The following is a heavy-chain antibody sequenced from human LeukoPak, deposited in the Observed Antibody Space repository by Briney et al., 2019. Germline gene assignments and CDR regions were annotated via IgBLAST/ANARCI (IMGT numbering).Heavy chain of an antibody. CDR3: AREVAGRRDGYNLRAFDI. V-gene: IGHV3-30-3*01. J-gene: IGHJ3*02. Sequence: GGSLRLSCAASGFTFSSYAMHWVRQAPGKGLEWVAVISYDGSNKYYADSVKGRFTISRDNSKNTLYLQMNSLRAEDTAVYYCAREVAGRRDGYNLRAFDIWGQGTMVTVSS. CDR2: ISYDGSNK. CDR1: GFTFSSYA. D-gene: IGHD5-24*01.